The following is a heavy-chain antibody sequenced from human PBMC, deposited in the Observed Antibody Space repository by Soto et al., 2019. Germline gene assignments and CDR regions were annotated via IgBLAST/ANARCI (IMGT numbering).Heavy chain of an antibody. D-gene: IGHD3-10*01. Sequence: ASVKVSCKASGYTFTRYAIHWVRQAPGQRLEWMGWINAGNGDTKYSQKFQGRVTITRDTSADTAYMELSSLRYEDTAVYYCARDEREGIYYYGSGSFFDYWGQGTLVTVSS. J-gene: IGHJ4*02. V-gene: IGHV1-3*01. CDR1: GYTFTRYA. CDR3: ARDEREGIYYYGSGSFFDY. CDR2: INAGNGDT.